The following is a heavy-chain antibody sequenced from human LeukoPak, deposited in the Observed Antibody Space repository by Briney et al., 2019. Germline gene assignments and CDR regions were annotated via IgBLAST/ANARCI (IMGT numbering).Heavy chain of an antibody. CDR2: IYYSGST. D-gene: IGHD6-19*01. J-gene: IGHJ4*02. V-gene: IGHV4-39*01. CDR3: ARLFMRIAVAGTPDFDY. Sequence: SETLSLTCTVSGGSISSGGYYWSWIRQHPGKGLEWIGYIYYSGSTYYNPSLKSRVTISVDTSKNQFSLKLSPVTAADTAVYYCARLFMRIAVAGTPDFDYWGQGTLVTVSS. CDR1: GGSISSGGYY.